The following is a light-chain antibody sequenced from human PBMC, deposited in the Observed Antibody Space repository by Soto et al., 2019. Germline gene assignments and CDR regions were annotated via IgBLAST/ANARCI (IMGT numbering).Light chain of an antibody. J-gene: IGKJ1*01. CDR2: GAS. V-gene: IGKV3-15*01. CDR1: QSVSSN. Sequence: EIVMTQSPATLSVSPGERATLSCRASQSVSSNLAWYQQKPGQSPRRLIYGASTRATRIPARFSGSGSGTEFTLSVSSLKSEDFAVYYCQQYNNWPRTFGQGTKVDIK. CDR3: QQYNNWPRT.